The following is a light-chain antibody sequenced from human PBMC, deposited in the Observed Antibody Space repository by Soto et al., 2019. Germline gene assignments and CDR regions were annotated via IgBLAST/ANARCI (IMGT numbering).Light chain of an antibody. V-gene: IGKV3-11*01. J-gene: IGKJ5*01. Sequence: TQSPATLSLSPCETATLSCRASQNVDKFLAWYQQRPGQAPRLLIFDASNRAPGVPVRFSGSGSGTVFTLTIGSLEPEDSAVYFCQQRKNWPPITFGQGTRLEIK. CDR1: QNVDKF. CDR3: QQRKNWPPIT. CDR2: DAS.